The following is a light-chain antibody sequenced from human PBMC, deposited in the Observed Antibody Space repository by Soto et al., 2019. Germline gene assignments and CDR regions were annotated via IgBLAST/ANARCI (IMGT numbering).Light chain of an antibody. CDR1: SSDVGGYNY. CDR3: SSYTSSSTPHHV. Sequence: QSALTQPASVSGSPGQSITISCTGTSSDVGGYNYVSWYQQHPGKAPKLMIYEVSNRPSGVSNRFSGSKSGNTASLTISGLQAEDEGDYYCSSYTSSSTPHHVFGTGTKLTVL. CDR2: EVS. V-gene: IGLV2-14*01. J-gene: IGLJ1*01.